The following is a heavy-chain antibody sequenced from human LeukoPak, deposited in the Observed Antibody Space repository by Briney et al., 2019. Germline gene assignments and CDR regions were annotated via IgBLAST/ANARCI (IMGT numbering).Heavy chain of an antibody. CDR1: GGSISSSSYY. J-gene: IGHJ4*02. D-gene: IGHD1-14*01. CDR3: ARYSTGEQTVDY. Sequence: SETLSLTCTVSGGSISSSSYYWRWIRQPPGKGLEWIGEINHSGSTNYNPSLKSRVTISVDTSKNQFSLKLSSVTAADTAVYYCARYSTGEQTVDYWGQGTLVTVSS. CDR2: INHSGST. V-gene: IGHV4-39*07.